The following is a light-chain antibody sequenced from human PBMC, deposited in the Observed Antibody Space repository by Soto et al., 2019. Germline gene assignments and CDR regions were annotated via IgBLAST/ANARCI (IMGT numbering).Light chain of an antibody. Sequence: DIQMTQSTSTLSASVGDRVTITCRASQSISSWLAWYQQKPGKAPKLLIYDASGLESGVPSRFSGSGSGTEFTLTISSLQPDDFATYYCQQYNSYPLTFGGGTKV. CDR3: QQYNSYPLT. CDR1: QSISSW. J-gene: IGKJ4*01. CDR2: DAS. V-gene: IGKV1-5*01.